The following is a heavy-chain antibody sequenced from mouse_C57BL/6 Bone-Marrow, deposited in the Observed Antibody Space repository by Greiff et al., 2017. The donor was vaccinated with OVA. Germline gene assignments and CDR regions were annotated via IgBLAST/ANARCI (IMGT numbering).Heavy chain of an antibody. CDR1: GYTFTDYE. V-gene: IGHV1-15*01. J-gene: IGHJ3*01. CDR3: TRSDDGYYRYWFAY. CDR2: IDPETGGT. Sequence: QVHVKQSGAELVRPGASVTLSCKASGYTFTDYEMHWVKQTPVHGLEWIGAIDPETGGTAYNQKFKGKAILTAAKSSSTAYMELCSLTSEDSAVYYCTRSDDGYYRYWFAYWGQGTLVTVSA. D-gene: IGHD2-3*01.